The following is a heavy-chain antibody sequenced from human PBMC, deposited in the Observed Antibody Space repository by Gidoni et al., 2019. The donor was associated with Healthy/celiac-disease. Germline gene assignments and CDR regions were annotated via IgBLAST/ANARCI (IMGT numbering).Heavy chain of an antibody. CDR3: ARKAAAGWYFDL. D-gene: IGHD6-13*01. CDR2: IGTAGDT. CDR1: GFTFSSYD. Sequence: EVQLVESGGGLVQPGGSLRLSCAASGFTFSSYDMHWVRQATGKGLEWVSAIGTAGDTYYPGSVKGRFTISRENAKNSLYLQMNSLRAGDTAVYYCARKAAAGWYFDLWGRGTLVTVSS. V-gene: IGHV3-13*01. J-gene: IGHJ2*01.